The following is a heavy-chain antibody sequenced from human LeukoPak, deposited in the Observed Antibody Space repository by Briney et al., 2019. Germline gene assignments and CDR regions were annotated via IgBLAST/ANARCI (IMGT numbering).Heavy chain of an antibody. CDR2: ISSSGSTI. CDR1: RFTFSDYY. V-gene: IGHV3-11*04. CDR3: ASSGYYSTHDY. Sequence: GGSLRLSCAASRFTFSDYYMSWIRQAPGKGLEWVSYISSSGSTIYYADSVKGRFTISRDNAKNSLYLQMNSLRAEDTAVYYCASSGYYSTHDYWGQGTLVTVSS. D-gene: IGHD3-22*01. J-gene: IGHJ4*02.